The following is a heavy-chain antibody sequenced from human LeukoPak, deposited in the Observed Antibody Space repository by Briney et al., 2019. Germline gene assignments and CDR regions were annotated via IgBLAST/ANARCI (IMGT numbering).Heavy chain of an antibody. V-gene: IGHV3-23*01. CDR2: ISGSGGST. D-gene: IGHD6-19*01. Sequence: GGSLRLSCAASAFTFSSYAKSWVRQAPGKGLEWVSAISGSGGSTYYADSVKGRFTISRDNSKNTLYLQMNSLTAEDTAIYYCAKDRGSSSPMRYYFDYWGQGTLVTVSS. CDR3: AKDRGSSSPMRYYFDY. CDR1: AFTFSSYA. J-gene: IGHJ4*02.